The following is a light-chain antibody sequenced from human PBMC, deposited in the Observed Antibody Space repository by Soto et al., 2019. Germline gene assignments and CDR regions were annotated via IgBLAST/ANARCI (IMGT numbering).Light chain of an antibody. J-gene: IGLJ1*01. CDR2: RNN. Sequence: QSALTQPPSASGSPGQSVTISCTGTNTDVGAYDYVSWYQHHPGKAPKLLIYRNNQRPSGVPDRFSGSKSGTSASLAISGLRSEDEADYYCAAWDDSLSAYVFGTGTKLTVL. CDR1: NTDVGAYDY. CDR3: AAWDDSLSAYV. V-gene: IGLV1-47*01.